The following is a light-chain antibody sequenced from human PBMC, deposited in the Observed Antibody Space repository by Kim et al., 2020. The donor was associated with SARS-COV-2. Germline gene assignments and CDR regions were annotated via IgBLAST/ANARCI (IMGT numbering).Light chain of an antibody. J-gene: IGKJ2*01. CDR1: QGVSQYS. CDR2: VTS. V-gene: IGKV3-20*01. CDR3: QKYGGSPMYT. Sequence: SPGGRATLSSRASQGVSQYSFAWYRQKPGRSPILPYHVTSTRATGVPDRLSCRESGTDFTLTVNRLEPEVFAVYFCQKYGGSPMYTFGQGTKLEI.